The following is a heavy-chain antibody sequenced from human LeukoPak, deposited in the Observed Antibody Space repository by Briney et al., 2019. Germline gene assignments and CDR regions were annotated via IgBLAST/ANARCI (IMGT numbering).Heavy chain of an antibody. CDR2: INHSGST. J-gene: IGHJ4*02. Sequence: GSLRLSCAASGFTFSSYSMNWVRQAPGKGLEWIGEINHSGSTNYNPSLKSRVTISVDTSKNQFSLKLSSVTAADTAVYYCARGAEQWLVRPFDYWGQGTLVTVSS. CDR3: ARGAEQWLVRPFDY. D-gene: IGHD6-19*01. V-gene: IGHV4-34*01. CDR1: GFTFSSYS.